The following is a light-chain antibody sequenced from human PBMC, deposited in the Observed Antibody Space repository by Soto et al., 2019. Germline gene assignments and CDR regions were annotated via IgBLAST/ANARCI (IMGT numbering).Light chain of an antibody. CDR2: DAS. J-gene: IGKJ2*01. CDR3: QQYDNLPYT. Sequence: DIQMTQSPSSLSASVGDRVTITCQASQDISNYLNWYQQKPGKAPKLLIYDASNLETGVPSRFSGSGSGTDFTFTIISLQPEDIATYYCQQYDNLPYTLGQGTNLEIK. V-gene: IGKV1-33*01. CDR1: QDISNY.